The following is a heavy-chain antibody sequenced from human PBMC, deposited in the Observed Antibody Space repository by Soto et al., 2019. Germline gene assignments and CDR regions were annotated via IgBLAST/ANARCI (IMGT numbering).Heavy chain of an antibody. J-gene: IGHJ4*02. CDR3: VNDNIGMVISRLDL. CDR1: GFSLNRYA. CDR2: ITASSSKT. Sequence: ELQLVESGGGSVQTGGSLRLSCVASGFSLNRYAMSWVRQAPGRGLEWVSGITASSSKTYYTDSVKGRFTISRDNSRNTVYLQMSSLTADDTAVYFCVNDNIGMVISRLDLWGQGTLVTVSS. D-gene: IGHD3-3*01. V-gene: IGHV3-23*04.